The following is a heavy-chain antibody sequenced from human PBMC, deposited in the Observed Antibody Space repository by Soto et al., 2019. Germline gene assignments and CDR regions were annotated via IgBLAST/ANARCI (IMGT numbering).Heavy chain of an antibody. CDR3: ARVPDV. CDR1: GGSISSGGYS. J-gene: IGHJ6*02. CDR2: IYHSGST. Sequence: SETLSLTCAVSGGSISSGGYSWSWTRQPPGRGLEWIGYIYHSGSTYYNPSLKSRVTISVDRSKNQFSLKLSSVTAADTAVYYCARVPDVWGQGTTVTVSS. V-gene: IGHV4-30-2*01.